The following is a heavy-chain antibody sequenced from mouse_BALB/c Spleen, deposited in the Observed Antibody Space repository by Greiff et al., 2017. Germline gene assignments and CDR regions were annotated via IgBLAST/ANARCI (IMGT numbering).Heavy chain of an antibody. CDR1: GYTFTDYE. J-gene: IGHJ2*01. Sequence: VQLQQSGAELVRPGASVTLSCKASGYTFTDYEMHWVKQTPVHGLEWIGAIDPETGGTAYNQKFKGKATLTADKSSSTAYMELRSLTSEDSAVYYCTKGLLRLLDYWGQGTTLTVSS. CDR2: IDPETGGT. V-gene: IGHV1-15*01. CDR3: TKGLLRLLDY. D-gene: IGHD1-2*01.